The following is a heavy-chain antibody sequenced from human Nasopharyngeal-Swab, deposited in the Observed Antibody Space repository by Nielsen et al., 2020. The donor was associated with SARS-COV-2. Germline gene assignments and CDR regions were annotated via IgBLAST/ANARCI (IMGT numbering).Heavy chain of an antibody. V-gene: IGHV3-23*01. CDR3: ANRRGSSWHPYCFDF. Sequence: GGSLRLSCAASGFSGFTFSSYDMTWVRQAPGKGLEWVSTISGSGGTTNYADSVKGRFTISRDNSENTLYLQMNSLRAEDTAIYYCANRRGSSWHPYCFDFWGQGTLVTVSS. CDR2: ISGSGGTT. J-gene: IGHJ4*02. CDR1: GFSGFTFSSYD. D-gene: IGHD6-13*01.